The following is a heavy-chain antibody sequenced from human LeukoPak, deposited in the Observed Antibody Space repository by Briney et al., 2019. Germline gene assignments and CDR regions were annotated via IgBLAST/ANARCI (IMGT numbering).Heavy chain of an antibody. J-gene: IGHJ4*02. CDR3: ARTPIAVAGTFDY. D-gene: IGHD6-19*01. V-gene: IGHV3-30*04. CDR1: GFTFSSYA. CDR2: ISYDGSNK. Sequence: PGGSLRLSCAASGFTFSSYAMNWVRQAPGKGLEWVAVISYDGSNKYYADSVKGRFTISRDNSKNTLYLQMNSLRAEDTAVYYCARTPIAVAGTFDYWGQGTLVTVSS.